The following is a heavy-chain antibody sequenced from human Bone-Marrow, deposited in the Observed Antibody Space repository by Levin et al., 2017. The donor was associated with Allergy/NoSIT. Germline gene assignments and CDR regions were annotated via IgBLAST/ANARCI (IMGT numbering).Heavy chain of an antibody. J-gene: IGHJ4*02. V-gene: IGHV3-7*01. D-gene: IGHD3-3*01. CDR2: IKQDGSEK. Sequence: GGSLRLSCAASGFTFSSYWMSWVRQAPGKGLEWVANIKQDGSEKYYVDSVKGRFTISRDNAKNSLYLQMNSLRAEDTAVYYCAREGRITIFGVVTSFDYWGQGTLVTVSS. CDR1: GFTFSSYW. CDR3: AREGRITIFGVVTSFDY.